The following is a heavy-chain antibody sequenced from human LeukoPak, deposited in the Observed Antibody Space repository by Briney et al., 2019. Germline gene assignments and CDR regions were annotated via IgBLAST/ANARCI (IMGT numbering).Heavy chain of an antibody. D-gene: IGHD3-16*02. CDR2: IWHDGSHK. CDR3: AREIFVSGSYPDF. V-gene: IGHV3-33*01. J-gene: IGHJ4*02. CDR1: GFSFDTYA. Sequence: GGSLRLSCAASGFSFDTYAMHWVRQAPGQGLEWVALIWHDGSHKFYSNSVRGQFTISRDNSKNTVYLQMNNLRPDDTAVYYCAREIFVSGSYPDFWGQGTLVTVSS.